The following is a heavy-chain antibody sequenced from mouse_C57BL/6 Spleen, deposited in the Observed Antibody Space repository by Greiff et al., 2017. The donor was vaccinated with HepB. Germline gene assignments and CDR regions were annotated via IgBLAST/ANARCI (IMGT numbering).Heavy chain of an antibody. J-gene: IGHJ4*01. Sequence: VKLMESGAELARPGASVKLSCKASGYTFTSYGISWVKQRTGQGLEWIGEIYPRSGNTYYNEKFKGKATLTADKSSSTAYMELRSLTSEDSAVYFCARLGLMDAMDYWGQGTSVTVSS. CDR3: ARLGLMDAMDY. D-gene: IGHD4-1*01. CDR2: IYPRSGNT. V-gene: IGHV1-81*01. CDR1: GYTFTSYG.